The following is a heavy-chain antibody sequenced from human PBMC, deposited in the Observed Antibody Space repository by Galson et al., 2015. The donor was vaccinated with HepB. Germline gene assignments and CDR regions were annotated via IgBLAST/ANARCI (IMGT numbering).Heavy chain of an antibody. D-gene: IGHD3-3*01. Sequence: SLRLSCAASKFTFSNYGMHWVRQAPGKGLEWVAAISNDGSTKHYADSVKGRGTISRDNSKNTLFLQMNSLRAEDTAVYYCAKDLRDTQTGYDFWSGYHNDYFYIDVWGKGTTVTVSS. CDR1: KFTFSNYG. J-gene: IGHJ6*03. CDR2: ISNDGSTK. V-gene: IGHV3-30*18. CDR3: AKDLRDTQTGYDFWSGYHNDYFYIDV.